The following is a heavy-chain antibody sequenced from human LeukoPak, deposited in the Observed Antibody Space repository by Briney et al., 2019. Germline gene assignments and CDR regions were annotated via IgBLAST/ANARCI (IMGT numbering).Heavy chain of an antibody. CDR1: GYTFSTYG. CDR3: AKDHDYDFDY. CDR2: IGAYNGNT. D-gene: IGHD5-12*01. V-gene: IGHV1-18*01. J-gene: IGHJ4*02. Sequence: GASVKVSCKASGYTFSTYGISWVRQAPGQGLEWMGWIGAYNGNTNYAQKFQGRVTMTTDTSTSTAYVELRSLRFDDTAVYYCAKDHDYDFDYWGQGTLVTVSS.